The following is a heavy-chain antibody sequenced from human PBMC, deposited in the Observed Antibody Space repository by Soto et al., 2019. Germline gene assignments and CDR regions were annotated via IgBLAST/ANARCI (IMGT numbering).Heavy chain of an antibody. D-gene: IGHD3-3*01. CDR3: AKDLFGYEWFNYFDP. CDR2: ISYDGNSR. Sequence: GGSLRLSCVASGFTFSSYGMHWVRQAPGKGLEWVAMISYDGNSRHYTDSVKGRFTISRDSSRNTLYLQMNSLRLEDTAVYHCAKDLFGYEWFNYFDPWGQGTPVTVSS. J-gene: IGHJ5*02. CDR1: GFTFSSYG. V-gene: IGHV3-30*18.